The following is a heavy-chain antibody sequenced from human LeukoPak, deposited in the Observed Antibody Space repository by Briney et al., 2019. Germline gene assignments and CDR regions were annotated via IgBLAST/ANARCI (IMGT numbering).Heavy chain of an antibody. CDR2: IQYDESER. CDR3: ARQMMESPHYYYMDI. J-gene: IGHJ6*03. Sequence: QPGGSLRLSCAAPGFIFSNYGMHWVRQAPGKGLQWVALIQYDESERFYADSVKGRFTISRDKSENTVHLQMNSLRAEDTALYHCARQMMESPHYYYMDIWGKGTSVTVSS. D-gene: IGHD3-16*01. V-gene: IGHV3-30*02. CDR1: GFIFSNYG.